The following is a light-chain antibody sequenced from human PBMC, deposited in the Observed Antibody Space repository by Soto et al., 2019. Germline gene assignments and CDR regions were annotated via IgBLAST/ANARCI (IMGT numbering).Light chain of an antibody. CDR1: QSIFYSSSNKNY. CDR3: QQYFNTPRT. Sequence: DIVMTQSPDSLSVSLGERAVINCKSSQSIFYSSSNKNYLVWYQQKSGQPPKMLIYWASTRESGVPDRFNGSGSGTDFTLTISNLQAEDVAVYFCQQYFNTPRTFGQGTKVDIK. J-gene: IGKJ1*01. CDR2: WAS. V-gene: IGKV4-1*01.